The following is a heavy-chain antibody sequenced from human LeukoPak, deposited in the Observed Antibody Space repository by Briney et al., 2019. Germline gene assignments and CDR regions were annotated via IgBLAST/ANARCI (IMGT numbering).Heavy chain of an antibody. CDR1: GFTFSTYA. CDR2: ISGSGGST. CDR3: ARRTAMVTFDY. Sequence: GGSLRLSCAASGFTFSTYAMSWVRLAPGKGLEWVSGISGSGGSTYYADSVKGRFTSSRDNSNNTLYVQMNSLRVEDTAVYYCARRTAMVTFDYWGQGTLVTVSS. V-gene: IGHV3-23*01. D-gene: IGHD5-18*01. J-gene: IGHJ4*02.